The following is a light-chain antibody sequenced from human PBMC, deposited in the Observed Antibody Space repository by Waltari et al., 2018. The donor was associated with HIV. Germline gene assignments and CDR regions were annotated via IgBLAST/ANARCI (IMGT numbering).Light chain of an antibody. V-gene: IGLV2-14*01. CDR2: AVT. Sequence: QSALTQPASVSGSPGQSIPISCTGTSGAIGGYNSVSSHQQHPGKVTKLFIYAVTNRPSGVSDRFSGSKSGNTASLTISGLQAEDEADYYCSSYTSSSTILFGGGTKLAVL. J-gene: IGLJ2*01. CDR3: SSYTSSSTIL. CDR1: SGAIGGYNS.